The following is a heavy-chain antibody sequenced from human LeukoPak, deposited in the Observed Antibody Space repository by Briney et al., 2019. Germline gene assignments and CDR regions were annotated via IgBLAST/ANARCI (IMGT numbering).Heavy chain of an antibody. CDR1: GFTFSSYG. Sequence: GGSLRLSCAASGFTFSSYGMHWVRQAPGKGLEWVAVISYDGSNKYYADSVKGRFTISRDNSKNTLYLQMNSLRAEDTAVYYCANGAMVRGVIIWDALDYWGQGTLVTVSS. V-gene: IGHV3-30*18. J-gene: IGHJ4*02. D-gene: IGHD3-10*01. CDR3: ANGAMVRGVIIWDALDY. CDR2: ISYDGSNK.